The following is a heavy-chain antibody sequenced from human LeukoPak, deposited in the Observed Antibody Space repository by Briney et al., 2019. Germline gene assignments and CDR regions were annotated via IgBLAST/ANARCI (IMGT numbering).Heavy chain of an antibody. D-gene: IGHD6-13*01. V-gene: IGHV1-69*04. J-gene: IGHJ4*02. CDR3: ARAPTIAAAATDY. CDR2: IIPILGIA. Sequence: GASVKVSCKVSGYTLTELSMHWVRQAPGQGLEWMGRIIPILGIANYAQKFQGRVTITADKSTSTAYMELSSLRSEDTAVYYCARAPTIAAAATDYWGQGTLVTVSS. CDR1: GYTLTELS.